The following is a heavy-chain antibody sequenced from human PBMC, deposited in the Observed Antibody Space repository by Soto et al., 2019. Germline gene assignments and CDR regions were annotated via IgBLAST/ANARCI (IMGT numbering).Heavy chain of an antibody. Sequence: GGSLRLSCTASGFTFSSFGMAWFRQAPGKGLEWVSAISGSADSSYYADPVKGRFTISRDNPKNTLYLQMDSLRAEDTGVYFCAKVGIGSFLYSRHFEHWGQGTQVTVSS. CDR3: AKVGIGSFLYSRHFEH. D-gene: IGHD2-2*03. V-gene: IGHV3-23*01. J-gene: IGHJ4*02. CDR2: ISGSADSS. CDR1: GFTFSSFG.